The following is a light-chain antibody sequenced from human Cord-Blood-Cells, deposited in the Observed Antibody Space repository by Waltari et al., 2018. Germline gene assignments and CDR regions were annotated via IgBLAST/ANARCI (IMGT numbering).Light chain of an antibody. CDR3: SSYAGSNNFV. CDR1: SSDAGGYIY. V-gene: IGLV2-8*01. CDR2: EVS. J-gene: IGLJ1*01. Sequence: QSALTQPPSASGSPGQSVTISCTGTSSDAGGYIYVSCYQQHPGKAPKRMIYEVSKRPSVVPDRFSGSKSVNTASLTVSGLQAEDEAEYYCSSYAGSNNFVFGTGTKVTVL.